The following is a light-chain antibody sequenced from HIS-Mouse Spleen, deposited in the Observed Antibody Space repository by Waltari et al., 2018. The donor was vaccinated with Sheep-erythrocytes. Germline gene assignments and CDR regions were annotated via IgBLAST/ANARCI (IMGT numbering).Light chain of an antibody. J-gene: IGLJ2*01. CDR1: SSDVGGYNY. V-gene: IGLV2-11*01. CDR2: DVT. CDR3: CSYAGSYTFVV. Sequence: QSALTQPASVSGSPGQSVTISCTGTSSDVGGYNYVSWYQQHPAKAPKLMIHDVTKRPSGVPDRFSGSKSGNTASLTISGLQAEDEADYYYCSYAGSYTFVVFGGGTKLTVL.